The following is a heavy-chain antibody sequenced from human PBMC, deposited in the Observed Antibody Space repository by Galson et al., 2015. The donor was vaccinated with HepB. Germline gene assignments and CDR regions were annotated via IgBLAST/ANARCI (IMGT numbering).Heavy chain of an antibody. Sequence: SLRLSCAASGFTFGDYPMSWFRQAPGEGLGWVGFIRSKAYGGTTEYAASVKGRFTISRDDSKSVAYLQMNSLKTEDTAVYYCSRGGYYDFWSDAFDIWGQGTMVTVSS. CDR1: GFTFGDYP. J-gene: IGHJ3*02. CDR3: SRGGYYDFWSDAFDI. CDR2: IRSKAYGGTT. D-gene: IGHD3-3*01. V-gene: IGHV3-49*03.